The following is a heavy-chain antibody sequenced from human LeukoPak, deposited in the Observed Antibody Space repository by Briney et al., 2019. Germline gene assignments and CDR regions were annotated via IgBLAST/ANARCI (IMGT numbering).Heavy chain of an antibody. CDR2: IYYSGNT. Sequence: SETLFLTCTVSSGSISITSYYWGWIRQSPGKGLEWIGSIYYSGNTYDNPSLKSRVTMSVDTSKNQFSLRLTSVTAADTAVYFCARHRTTHEYFDLWGRGTLASVS. CDR3: ARHRTTHEYFDL. D-gene: IGHD2/OR15-2a*01. CDR1: SGSISITSYY. V-gene: IGHV4-39*01. J-gene: IGHJ2*01.